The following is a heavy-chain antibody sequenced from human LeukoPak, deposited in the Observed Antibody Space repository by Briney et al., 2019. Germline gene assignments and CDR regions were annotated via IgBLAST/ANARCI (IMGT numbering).Heavy chain of an antibody. V-gene: IGHV3-48*01. Sequence: GGSLRLSCAASGFTFSSYSMNWVRRAPGKGLEWVSYISSSSTTIYYADSVKGRFTISRDNAKNSLYLQMNSLRAEDTAVYYCARDYSCAEYWGQGTLVTVSS. CDR3: ARDYSCAEY. J-gene: IGHJ4*02. CDR2: ISSSSTTI. D-gene: IGHD2-2*01. CDR1: GFTFSSYS.